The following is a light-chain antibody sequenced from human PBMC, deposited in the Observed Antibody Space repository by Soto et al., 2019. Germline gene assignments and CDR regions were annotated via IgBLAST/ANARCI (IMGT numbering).Light chain of an antibody. CDR3: QTWGTGVQV. CDR1: SGHSSYA. V-gene: IGLV4-69*01. J-gene: IGLJ3*02. Sequence: QLVLTQSPSASASLGASVKLTCTQSSGHSSYAIAWHQQQPEKGPRYLMKLNSDGSHNKGDGIPDRFSGSSSGAERYLTISSLQSEDEADYYCQTWGTGVQVFGGGTKVTVL. CDR2: LNSDGSH.